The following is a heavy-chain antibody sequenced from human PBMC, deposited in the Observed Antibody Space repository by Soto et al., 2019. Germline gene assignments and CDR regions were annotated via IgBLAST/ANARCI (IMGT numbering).Heavy chain of an antibody. J-gene: IGHJ4*02. D-gene: IGHD2-8*01. CDR1: GFRFSNYG. Sequence: XGSLRLSCSASGFRFSNYGMHWVRQAPGKGLEWVAVISYDGSSKYHADSVKGRFTISRDNSKNTLHLQMNSLRAEDTAVYYCSKDRRGGRAVLDSWGQGNPVTVSS. CDR3: SKDRRGGRAVLDS. V-gene: IGHV3-30*18. CDR2: ISYDGSSK.